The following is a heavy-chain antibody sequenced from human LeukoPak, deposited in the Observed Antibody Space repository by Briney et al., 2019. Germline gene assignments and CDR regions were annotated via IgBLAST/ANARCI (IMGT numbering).Heavy chain of an antibody. CDR3: ARDSYDFWSGPD. Sequence: GGSLRLSCAASGFTFSSYSMNWVRQAPGKGLEWVSSISSSSSYIYYADSVKGRFTISRDNAKNSLYLQMNSLRAEDTAVYYCARDSYDFWSGPDWGQGTLVTVSS. D-gene: IGHD3-3*01. CDR2: ISSSSSYI. V-gene: IGHV3-21*01. J-gene: IGHJ4*02. CDR1: GFTFSSYS.